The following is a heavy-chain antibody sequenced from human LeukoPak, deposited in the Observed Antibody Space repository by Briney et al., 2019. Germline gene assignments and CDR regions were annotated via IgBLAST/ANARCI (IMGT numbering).Heavy chain of an antibody. CDR1: GFTFRSHW. D-gene: IGHD6-6*01. V-gene: IGHV3-74*01. CDR3: VRDTSIAARPSWFDP. J-gene: IGHJ5*02. CDR2: INSDGSST. Sequence: GGSLRLSCAASGFTFRSHWMQWVRQDPGKGLVCVSRINSDGSSTTYADSVKGLFTVSRDNAKNTLYLQMNSLRVEDTAVYYCVRDTSIAARPSWFDPWGQGTLVIVSS.